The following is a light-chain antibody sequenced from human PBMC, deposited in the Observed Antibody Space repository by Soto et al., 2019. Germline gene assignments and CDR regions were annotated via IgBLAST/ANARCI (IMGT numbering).Light chain of an antibody. Sequence: EVVLTQSPATLSLSPGDAATLSCRASQSISVYLAWYQHRPGLAPRLLMYDSSHRATGIPARFSASGSATDFTLTISSLEPEDFAVYYCQQRIIWPMTFGHGTRLEIK. CDR1: QSISVY. V-gene: IGKV3-11*01. J-gene: IGKJ5*01. CDR3: QQRIIWPMT. CDR2: DSS.